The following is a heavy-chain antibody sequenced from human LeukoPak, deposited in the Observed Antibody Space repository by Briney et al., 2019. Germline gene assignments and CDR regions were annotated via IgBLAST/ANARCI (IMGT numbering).Heavy chain of an antibody. CDR2: ISYDGSNK. CDR3: AKEGSQWELPSYYFDY. Sequence: PGRSLRLSCAASGFTFSSYGMHWVRQAPGKGLEWVAVISYDGSNKYYADSVKGRFTISRDNSKNTLYLQMNSLRAEDTAVYYCAKEGSQWELPSYYFDYWGQGTLVTVSS. V-gene: IGHV3-30*18. D-gene: IGHD1-26*01. J-gene: IGHJ4*02. CDR1: GFTFSSYG.